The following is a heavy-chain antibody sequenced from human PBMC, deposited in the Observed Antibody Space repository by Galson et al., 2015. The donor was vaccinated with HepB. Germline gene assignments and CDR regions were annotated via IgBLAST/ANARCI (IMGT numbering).Heavy chain of an antibody. J-gene: IGHJ6*02. Sequence: SLRLSCAASGFSFSSYGMHWVRQAPGKGLEWVVVIWYDGSKKYYADSVKGRSTISRDNSKKTLYLQMNSLRVEDTAVYYCARDIAAAPYGMDVWGQGTTVTVSS. CDR1: GFSFSSYG. V-gene: IGHV3-33*01. D-gene: IGHD6-13*01. CDR3: ARDIAAAPYGMDV. CDR2: IWYDGSKK.